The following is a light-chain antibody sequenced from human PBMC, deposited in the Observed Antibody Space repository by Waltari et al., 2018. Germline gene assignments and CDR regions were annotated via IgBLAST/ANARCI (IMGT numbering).Light chain of an antibody. CDR1: HSLLFSDGKIY. V-gene: IGKV2-30*01. J-gene: IGKJ1*01. Sequence: DVVMTQSPLSLPVTVVQVASISCRSSHSLLFSDGKIYLNWFHQRPGQAPRRLIYKVSNRESGVPDRFSGSGSVTDFTLKITRVEAEDVGVYFCMQGAHWPRTFGQGTRVEI. CDR2: KVS. CDR3: MQGAHWPRT.